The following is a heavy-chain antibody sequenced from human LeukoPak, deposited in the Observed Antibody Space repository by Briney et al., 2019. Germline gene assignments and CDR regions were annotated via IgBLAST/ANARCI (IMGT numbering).Heavy chain of an antibody. CDR1: GYTFTGYY. D-gene: IGHD3-3*01. CDR2: INPNSGGT. CDR3: ARDGIPVTIFGVVIKWFDP. Sequence: GASVKVSCKASGYTFTGYYMHWVRQAPGQGLEWMGWINPNSGGTNYAQKFQGRVTMTRDTSISTAYMELSRLRSDDTAVYYCARDGIPVTIFGVVIKWFDPWGQGTLVTVSS. J-gene: IGHJ5*02. V-gene: IGHV1-2*02.